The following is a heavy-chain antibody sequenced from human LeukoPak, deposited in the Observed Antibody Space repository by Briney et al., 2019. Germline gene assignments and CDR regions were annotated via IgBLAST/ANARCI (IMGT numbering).Heavy chain of an antibody. V-gene: IGHV4-59*07. D-gene: IGHD4-17*01. CDR3: ARSDYGQDYFDY. CDR2: IYYSGST. Sequence: PSDTLSLTCSVSGGSIRSYYWSWIRQPPGKGLEWIGYIYYSGSTNYNPSLKSRVTISVDTTKNQFSLKLSSVTAADTAVYYCARSDYGQDYFDYWGQGTLVTVSS. CDR1: GGSIRSYY. J-gene: IGHJ4*02.